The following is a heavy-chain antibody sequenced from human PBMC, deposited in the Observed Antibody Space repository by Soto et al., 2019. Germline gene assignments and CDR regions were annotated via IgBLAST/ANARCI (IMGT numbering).Heavy chain of an antibody. J-gene: IGHJ4*02. V-gene: IGHV3-21*01. CDR2: ISSSSSYI. D-gene: IGHD6-19*01. CDR1: GFTFSSYS. Sequence: GGSLRLSCAASGFTFSSYSMNWVRQAPGKGLEWVSSISSSSSYIYYADSVKGRFTISRDNAKNSLYLQMNSLRAEDTAVYYCASPDEAVAAWPLFWGQGTLVTVSS. CDR3: ASPDEAVAAWPLF.